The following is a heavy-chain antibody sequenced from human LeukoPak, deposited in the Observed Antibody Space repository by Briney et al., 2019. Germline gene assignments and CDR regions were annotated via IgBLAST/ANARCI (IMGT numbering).Heavy chain of an antibody. CDR3: AKGISPGELHDGFDY. V-gene: IGHV3-9*01. D-gene: IGHD1-26*01. Sequence: PGGSLRLSCAASGFTFDDYAMHWVRQAPGKGLEWVSGISWNSGSIGYADSVKGRFTISRDNAKNSLYLQMNSLRAEDTALYYCAKGISPGELHDGFDYWGQGTLVTVSS. CDR1: GFTFDDYA. CDR2: ISWNSGSI. J-gene: IGHJ4*02.